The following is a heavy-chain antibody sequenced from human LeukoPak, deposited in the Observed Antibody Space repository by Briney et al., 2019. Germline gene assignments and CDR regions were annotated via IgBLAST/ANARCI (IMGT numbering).Heavy chain of an antibody. V-gene: IGHV4-39*01. D-gene: IGHD3-3*01. CDR3: ARQRGVEYYDFWSGYYYYFDY. CDR2: IYYSGST. Sequence: SETLSLTCTVSGGSISSRSYYWGWIRQPPGKGLEWIGSIYYSGSTYYNPSLKSRVTISVDTSKNQFSLKLSSVTAADTAVYYCARQRGVEYYDFWSGYYYYFDYWGQGTLVTVSS. J-gene: IGHJ4*02. CDR1: GGSISSRSYY.